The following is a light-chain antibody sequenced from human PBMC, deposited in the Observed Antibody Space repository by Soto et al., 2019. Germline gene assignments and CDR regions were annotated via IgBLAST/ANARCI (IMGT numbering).Light chain of an antibody. CDR1: SSDAGSFDF. J-gene: IGLJ3*02. CDR3: CSFAGSIAWV. CDR2: EGN. Sequence: QSVLTQPASVSASPGQSITISCTGISSDAGSFDFVSWYQQHPGKTPKLIIFEGNKRPSGVSNRFSGSQSGNTASLTISGLQTEDEADYHCCSFAGSIAWVFGGGTKVTVL. V-gene: IGLV2-23*01.